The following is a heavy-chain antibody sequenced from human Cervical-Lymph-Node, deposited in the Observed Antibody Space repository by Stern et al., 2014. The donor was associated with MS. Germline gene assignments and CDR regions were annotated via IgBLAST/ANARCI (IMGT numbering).Heavy chain of an antibody. D-gene: IGHD3-10*01. CDR2: IIPIFGTA. CDR1: GGTFSSYA. V-gene: IGHV1-69*01. Sequence: VQLVQSGAEVKKPGSSVKVSCKASGGTFSSYAISWVRQAPGQGLEWIGGIIPIFGTANYAQKFQGRVTITADESTSTAYMELSSLRSEDTAVYYCAREIGYYCSGSYYNGDAFDIWGQGTMVTVSS. CDR3: AREIGYYCSGSYYNGDAFDI. J-gene: IGHJ3*02.